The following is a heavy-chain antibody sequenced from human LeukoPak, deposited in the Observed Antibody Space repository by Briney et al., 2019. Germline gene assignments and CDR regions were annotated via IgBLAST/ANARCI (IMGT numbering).Heavy chain of an antibody. Sequence: SETLSLTCTVSGGSISSSSYYWGWIRQPPGKGLEWIGSIYYSGSTYYNPSLKSRVTISVDTSKNQFSLELSSVTAADTAVYYCARVEKWEQPYFDYWGQGTLVTVSS. CDR3: ARVEKWEQPYFDY. CDR2: IYYSGST. CDR1: GGSISSSSYY. D-gene: IGHD1-26*01. V-gene: IGHV4-39*07. J-gene: IGHJ4*02.